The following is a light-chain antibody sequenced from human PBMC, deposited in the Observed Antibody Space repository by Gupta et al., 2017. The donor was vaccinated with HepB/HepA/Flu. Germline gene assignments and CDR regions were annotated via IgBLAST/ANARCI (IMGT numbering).Light chain of an antibody. Sequence: ELVLTQSPGTLSLSPGERATLSCRASQSVSSSYLAWYQQKPGQAPRLLIYGASSRATGIPDRFSGSGSGTDFTITISRLEPEDFAVYYCQQYGSSPFLTFGGGTMVEIK. CDR3: QQYGSSPFLT. CDR1: QSVSSSY. V-gene: IGKV3-20*01. CDR2: GAS. J-gene: IGKJ4*01.